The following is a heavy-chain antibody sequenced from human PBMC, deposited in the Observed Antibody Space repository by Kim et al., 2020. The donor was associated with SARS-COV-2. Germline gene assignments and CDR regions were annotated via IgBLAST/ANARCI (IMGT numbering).Heavy chain of an antibody. Sequence: KYYPARKSRVTISLATSKNQFWLKLSSLTAADTAVYYCARGYASGSYFNYWGQGTLVTVSS. V-gene: IGHV4-34*01. J-gene: IGHJ4*02. CDR3: ARGYASGSYFNY. D-gene: IGHD3-10*01.